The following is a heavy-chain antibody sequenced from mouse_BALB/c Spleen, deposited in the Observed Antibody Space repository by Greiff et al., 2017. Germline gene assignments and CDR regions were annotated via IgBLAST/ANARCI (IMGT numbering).Heavy chain of an antibody. V-gene: IGHV5-6*01. D-gene: IGHD1-2*01. Sequence: EVMLVESGGDLVKPGGSLKLSCAASGFTFSSYGMSWVRQTPDKRLEWVATISSGGSYTYYPDSVKGRFTISRDNAKNTLYLQMSSLKSEDTAMYYCSGHGPSLLRLQGLAYWGQGTLVTVSA. J-gene: IGHJ3*01. CDR1: GFTFSSYG. CDR2: ISSGGSYT. CDR3: SGHGPSLLRLQGLAY.